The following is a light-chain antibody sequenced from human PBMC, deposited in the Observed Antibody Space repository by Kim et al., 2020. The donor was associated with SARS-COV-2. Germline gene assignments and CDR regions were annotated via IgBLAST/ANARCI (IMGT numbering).Light chain of an antibody. CDR2: SNN. CDR3: AAWDDSLNVYV. CDR1: SSNIGSNT. Sequence: QSVLTQPPSASGTLGQRVTISCSGSSSNIGSNTVNWYQQLPGTAPKLLIYSNNQRPSGVPDRFSGSKSGTSASLAISGLQSEDEADYYCAAWDDSLNVYVFGTGTKVTVL. V-gene: IGLV1-44*01. J-gene: IGLJ1*01.